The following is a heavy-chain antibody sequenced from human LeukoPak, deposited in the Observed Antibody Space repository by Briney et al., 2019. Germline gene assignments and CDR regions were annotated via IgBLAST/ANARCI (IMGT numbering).Heavy chain of an antibody. CDR3: ARDPYTPPGEFDY. CDR2: IWHDGKNI. J-gene: IGHJ4*02. Sequence: PGRSLRLSCATSGFTFSSYAMPWVRQAPGKGLEWVAVIWHDGKNIHYADSVKGRFTISRDNSKNTLYLQMSSLTADDTAIYYCARDPYTPPGEFDYWGQGTLVTVSS. V-gene: IGHV3-33*01. CDR1: GFTFSSYA. D-gene: IGHD3-10*01.